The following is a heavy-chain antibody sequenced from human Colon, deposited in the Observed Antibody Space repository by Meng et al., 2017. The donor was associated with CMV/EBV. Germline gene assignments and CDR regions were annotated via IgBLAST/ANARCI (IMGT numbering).Heavy chain of an antibody. CDR2: ISGAGTAT. J-gene: IGHJ4*02. Sequence: GESLKISCEVSGFNFRGSAMSWVRQAPGKGLEWVSSISGAGTATFYADSVKGRFTISRDTPKNTLFLQLNSLRAEDTAVYYCARGVTAVGQRHYFDHWGQGTQVTVSS. V-gene: IGHV3-23*01. CDR1: GFNFRGSA. CDR3: ARGVTAVGQRHYFDH. D-gene: IGHD3-10*01.